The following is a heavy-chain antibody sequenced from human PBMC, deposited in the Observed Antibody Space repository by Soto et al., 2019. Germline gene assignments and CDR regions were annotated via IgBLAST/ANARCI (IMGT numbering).Heavy chain of an antibody. CDR2: TSYDGDHD. CDR1: GFTFKTYG. J-gene: IGHJ5*02. CDR3: ARVGGQWHLLAPFDL. V-gene: IGHV3-33*08. D-gene: IGHD6-19*01. Sequence: GGSLRLSCAASGFTFKTYGMHWVRQAPGKGLEWVAVTSYDGDHDYYEDSVKGRFTISRDNSINTLYLQMNSLRAEDTAVYYCARVGGQWHLLAPFDLWGQGTLVTVSS.